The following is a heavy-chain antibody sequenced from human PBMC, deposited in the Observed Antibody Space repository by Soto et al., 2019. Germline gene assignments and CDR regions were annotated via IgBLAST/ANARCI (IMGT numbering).Heavy chain of an antibody. D-gene: IGHD6-13*01. V-gene: IGHV4-4*02. CDR1: GGSISSSNW. CDR3: ARDGIAATGT. J-gene: IGHJ4*02. Sequence: QVQLQESGPGLVKPSGTLALTCAVSGGSISSSNWWSWVRQPPGKGREWIGEIHHSGSTNYNPSLKSLVTISVDKSKNQFSLKMSSVTAADTAVYYCARDGIAATGTWGQGTLVTVSS. CDR2: IHHSGST.